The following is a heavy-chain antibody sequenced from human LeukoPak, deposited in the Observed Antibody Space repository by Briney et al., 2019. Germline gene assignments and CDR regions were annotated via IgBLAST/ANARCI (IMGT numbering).Heavy chain of an antibody. CDR2: IVVGSGNT. Sequence: SVKVSCKASGFTFTSSAVQWVRQARGQRLEWIGWIVVGSGNTNYAQKFQERVTTTRDMSTSTAYMELSSLRSEDTAVYYCAADRHYYDSSGYYYYFDYWGQGTLVTVSS. D-gene: IGHD3-22*01. J-gene: IGHJ4*02. CDR3: AADRHYYDSSGYYYYFDY. V-gene: IGHV1-58*01. CDR1: GFTFTSSA.